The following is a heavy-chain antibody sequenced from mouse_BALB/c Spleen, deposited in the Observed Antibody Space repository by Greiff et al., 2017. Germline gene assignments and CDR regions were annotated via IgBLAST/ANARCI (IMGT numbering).Heavy chain of an antibody. Sequence: VHLQQSGAELVRSGASVKLSCTASGFNIKDYYMHWVKQRPEQGLEWIGWIDPENGDTEYAPKFQGKATMTADTSSNTAYLQLSSLTSEDTAVYYCKRYYAMDYWGQGTSVTVSS. CDR2: IDPENGDT. J-gene: IGHJ4*01. CDR3: KRYYAMDY. V-gene: IGHV14-4*02. CDR1: GFNIKDYY.